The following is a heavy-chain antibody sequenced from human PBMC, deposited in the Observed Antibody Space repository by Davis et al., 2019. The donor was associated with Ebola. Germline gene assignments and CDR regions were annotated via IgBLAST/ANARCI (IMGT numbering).Heavy chain of an antibody. V-gene: IGHV3-48*03. J-gene: IGHJ4*02. CDR2: ISHDSSSI. Sequence: GESLKTSCAASGFTFSNYEINWVRQAPGKGLEWISYISHDSSSIYYADSVKGRFTISRDNAKNSVYLQMSSLSAEDTALYYCARGAVGLDYWGQGTLVTVSS. D-gene: IGHD1-26*01. CDR1: GFTFSNYE. CDR3: ARGAVGLDY.